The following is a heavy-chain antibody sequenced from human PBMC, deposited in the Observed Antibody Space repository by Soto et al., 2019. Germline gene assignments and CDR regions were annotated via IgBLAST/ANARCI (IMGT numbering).Heavy chain of an antibody. D-gene: IGHD6-19*01. CDR1: GASVSSGSFY. CDR3: ARVPLRYSSSHNFDS. Sequence: DTLSLTCSVSGASVSSGSFYWSWIRQPPGKGLEWIGFIYNNETFNYNPSLKSRVTLSVDTSKHQFSLKLSSVTAADTAVYYCARVPLRYSSSHNFDSWGQGALVTVSS. J-gene: IGHJ4*02. CDR2: IYNNETF. V-gene: IGHV4-61*01.